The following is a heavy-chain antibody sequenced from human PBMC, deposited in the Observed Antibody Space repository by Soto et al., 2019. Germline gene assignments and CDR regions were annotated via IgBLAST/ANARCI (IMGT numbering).Heavy chain of an antibody. V-gene: IGHV4-59*01. D-gene: IGHD4-17*01. CDR2: IYFSGST. Sequence: QVQLQESGPGLVMPSETLSLTCTVSGDSISGYYWNWIRQPPGKGLEWIGYIYFSGSTKYNPSLKSRITMSLDTSKNKFSLTLTSVTAADTAVYYCAREVEGSWVTTPSGTDWYFDLWGRGTLVTVSS. CDR3: AREVEGSWVTTPSGTDWYFDL. CDR1: GDSISGYY. J-gene: IGHJ2*01.